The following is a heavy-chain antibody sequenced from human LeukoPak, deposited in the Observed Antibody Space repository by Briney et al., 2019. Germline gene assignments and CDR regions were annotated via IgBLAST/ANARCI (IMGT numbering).Heavy chain of an antibody. V-gene: IGHV3-21*01. CDR1: GFTFSSYS. CDR3: ARPIEMGATSGVFAH. CDR2: FSSGSSYI. Sequence: GGSLRLSCAASGFTFSSYSMNWVRLAPGKGLEWVSSFSSGSSYIYYADSVKGRFTISRDNAKNSLYLHMSSLRAEDTAVYYCARPIEMGATSGVFAHWGQGTLVTVSS. D-gene: IGHD1-26*01. J-gene: IGHJ4*02.